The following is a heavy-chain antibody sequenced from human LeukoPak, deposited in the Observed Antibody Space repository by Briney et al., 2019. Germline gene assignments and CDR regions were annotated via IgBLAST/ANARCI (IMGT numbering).Heavy chain of an antibody. D-gene: IGHD3-22*01. Sequence: SETLSLTCTVSGGSISSSSYYWGWIRQPPGKGLEWIGSIYYSGSTYYNPSLKSRVTISVDTSKNQFSLKLSFVTAADTAVYYCARRVRGYSDSSGYSDYFDYWGRGTLLTVSS. CDR3: ARRVRGYSDSSGYSDYFDY. CDR1: GGSISSSSYY. V-gene: IGHV4-39*01. CDR2: IYYSGST. J-gene: IGHJ4*02.